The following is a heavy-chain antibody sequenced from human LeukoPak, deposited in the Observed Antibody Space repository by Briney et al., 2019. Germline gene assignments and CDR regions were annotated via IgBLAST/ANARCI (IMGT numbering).Heavy chain of an antibody. CDR1: GYSFTGYW. J-gene: IGHJ4*02. CDR2: IYPGDSDT. V-gene: IGHV5-51*01. D-gene: IGHD3-22*01. Sequence: GESLQISCKGSGYSFTGYWIGWVRQLPGKGLQWMGIIYPGDSDTRYSPSFQGQVTISADKSISTAYLQWGSLKASDTAIYYCALYYFESSGYLFDYWGQGTLVTVSS. CDR3: ALYYFESSGYLFDY.